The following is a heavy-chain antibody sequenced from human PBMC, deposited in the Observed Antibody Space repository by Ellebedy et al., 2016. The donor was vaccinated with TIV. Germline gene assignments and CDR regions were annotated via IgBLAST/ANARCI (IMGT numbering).Heavy chain of an antibody. J-gene: IGHJ4*02. Sequence: GESLKISCAASGFTFSSYSMNWVRQAPGKGLEWVSSISSSSSYIYYEDSVKGRFTISRENAKNSLYLQMNSLRAEDTAVYYCAKDPDLPGIAVAGAFDYWGQGTLVTVSS. CDR2: ISSSSSYI. D-gene: IGHD6-19*01. CDR3: AKDPDLPGIAVAGAFDY. V-gene: IGHV3-21*01. CDR1: GFTFSSYS.